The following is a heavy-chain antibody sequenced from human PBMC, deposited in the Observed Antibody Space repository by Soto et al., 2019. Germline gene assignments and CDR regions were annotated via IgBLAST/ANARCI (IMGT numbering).Heavy chain of an antibody. D-gene: IGHD4-17*01. J-gene: IGHJ6*03. CDR3: ARHQTTTVTTTYYYYYMDV. Sequence: GESLKISCKGSGYSFTSYWIGWVRQMPGKGLEWMGIIYPGDSDTRYSPSFQGQVTISADKSISTAYLQWSSLKASDTAMYYCARHQTTTVTTTYYYYYMDVWGKGTTVTVSS. V-gene: IGHV5-51*01. CDR1: GYSFTSYW. CDR2: IYPGDSDT.